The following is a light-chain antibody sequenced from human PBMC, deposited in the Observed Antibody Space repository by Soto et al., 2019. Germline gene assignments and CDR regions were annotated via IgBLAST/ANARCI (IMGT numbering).Light chain of an antibody. J-gene: IGKJ3*01. CDR2: DAS. Sequence: EIVMTQSPATLSVSPGDRASLSCRASPSVGSKLAWYQHKPGQAPTLLIYDASTRATGVPARFSGSGSGTKVTLTISSLQHYDFGVYYCQQYNYWPPFTFGPGTKLDIK. CDR3: QQYNYWPPFT. CDR1: PSVGSK. V-gene: IGKV3-15*01.